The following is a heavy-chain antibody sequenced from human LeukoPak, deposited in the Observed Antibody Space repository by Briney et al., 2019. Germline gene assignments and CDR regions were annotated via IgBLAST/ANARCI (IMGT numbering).Heavy chain of an antibody. D-gene: IGHD6-13*01. CDR3: ARDGHSSSWYSTWFDP. CDR2: IIPILGIA. V-gene: IGHV1-69*04. Sequence: SVKVSCKASGGTFSSYTISWVRQAPGQGLEWMGRIIPILGIANYAQKFQGRVTITADKSASTAYMELSSLRSEDTAVYYCARDGHSSSWYSTWFDPWGQGTLVTVSS. J-gene: IGHJ5*02. CDR1: GGTFSSYT.